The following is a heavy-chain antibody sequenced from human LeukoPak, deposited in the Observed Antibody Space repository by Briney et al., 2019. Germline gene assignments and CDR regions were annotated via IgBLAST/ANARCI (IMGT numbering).Heavy chain of an antibody. CDR1: GLPIADFA. CDR2: ISGDGVST. Sequence: GGSLRLSCVASGLPIADFAMHWVRQAPGKGLEWVSLISGDGVSTFYADSVKGRFSISRDNSKNSLSLEMNSLRTEDTAMYYCARETGKFDYWGQGTLVAVSS. V-gene: IGHV3-43*02. J-gene: IGHJ4*02. CDR3: ARETGKFDY.